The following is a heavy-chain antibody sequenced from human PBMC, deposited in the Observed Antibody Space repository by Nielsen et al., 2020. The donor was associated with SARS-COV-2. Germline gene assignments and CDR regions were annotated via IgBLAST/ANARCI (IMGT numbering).Heavy chain of an antibody. J-gene: IGHJ3*02. CDR3: AKDYYYDSSGAFDI. CDR1: GFTFDDYA. V-gene: IGHV3-9*01. D-gene: IGHD3-22*01. Sequence: SLKISCAASGFTFDDYAMHWVRQAPGKGLEWVSGISWNSGSIGYADSVKGRFTISRDNAKNSLYLQMNSLRAEDTALYYCAKDYYYDSSGAFDIWGQGTMVTVSS. CDR2: ISWNSGSI.